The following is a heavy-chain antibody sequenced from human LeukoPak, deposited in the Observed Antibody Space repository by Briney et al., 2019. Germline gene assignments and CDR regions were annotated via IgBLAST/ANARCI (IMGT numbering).Heavy chain of an antibody. CDR1: RGSISSYY. D-gene: IGHD3-10*01. CDR3: ARHSRPSSMVRGVIGFDY. CDR2: IYYSGST. J-gene: IGHJ4*02. V-gene: IGHV4-59*08. Sequence: PSETLSLTCTVSRGSISSYYWSWIRQPPGKGLEWIGYIYYSGSTNYNPSLKSRVTISVDTSKNQFSPKLSSVTAADTAVYYCARHSRPSSMVRGVIGFDYWGQGTLVTVSS.